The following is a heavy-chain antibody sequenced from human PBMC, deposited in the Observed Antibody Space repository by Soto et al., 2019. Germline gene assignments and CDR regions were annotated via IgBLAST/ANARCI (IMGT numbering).Heavy chain of an antibody. CDR1: GFTFSSYG. CDR2: IWYDGSNK. J-gene: IGHJ4*02. Sequence: QVQLVESGGGVVQPGRSLRLSCAASGFTFSSYGMHWVRQAPGKGLEWVAVIWYDGSNKYYADSVKGRFTISRDNSKNTLYLQMNSLRAEDTAVYYCARDWREYCGGDCYLDHWGQGTLVTVSS. V-gene: IGHV3-33*01. D-gene: IGHD2-21*02. CDR3: ARDWREYCGGDCYLDH.